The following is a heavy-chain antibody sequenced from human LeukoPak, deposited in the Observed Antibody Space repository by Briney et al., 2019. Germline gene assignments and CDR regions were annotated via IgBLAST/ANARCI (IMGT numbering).Heavy chain of an antibody. Sequence: GGSLRLSCAASGFTFGSYDLSWVRQAPGKGLECVAAISRGVGSTYYADSVKGRFTISRDNSKNTLYLQMNTLRDEDTAVYYCARGPRYSFYWGQGTLVSVSS. D-gene: IGHD6-13*01. J-gene: IGHJ4*02. V-gene: IGHV3-23*01. CDR3: ARGPRYSFY. CDR2: ISRGVGST. CDR1: GFTFGSYD.